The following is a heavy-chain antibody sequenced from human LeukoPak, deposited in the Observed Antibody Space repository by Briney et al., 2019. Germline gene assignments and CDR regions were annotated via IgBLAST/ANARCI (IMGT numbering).Heavy chain of an antibody. CDR1: GFTFSNYA. CDR2: ISVSGGST. V-gene: IGHV3-23*01. CDR3: AKAAAGTLDY. D-gene: IGHD6-13*01. J-gene: IGHJ4*02. Sequence: GGSLRLSCAASGFTFSNYAMSWVRQAPGEGLEWVSTISVSGGSTYYADSVKGRFTISRDNSKDTLYLQMNSLRAEDTAVYYCAKAAAGTLDYWGQGTLVTVSS.